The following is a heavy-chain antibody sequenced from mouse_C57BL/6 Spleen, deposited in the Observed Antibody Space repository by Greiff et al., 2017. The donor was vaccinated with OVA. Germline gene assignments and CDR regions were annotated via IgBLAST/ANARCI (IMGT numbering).Heavy chain of an antibody. CDR1: GYAFSSSW. D-gene: IGHD2-4*01. J-gene: IGHJ3*01. V-gene: IGHV1-82*01. CDR2: IYPGDGDT. CDR3: ARCDYDVGAWFAY. Sequence: QVQLKESGPELVKPGASVKISCKASGYAFSSSWMNWVKQRPGKGLEWIGRIYPGDGDTNYNGKFKGKATLTADKSSSTAYMQLSSLTSEDSAVYFCARCDYDVGAWFAYWGQGTLVTVSA.